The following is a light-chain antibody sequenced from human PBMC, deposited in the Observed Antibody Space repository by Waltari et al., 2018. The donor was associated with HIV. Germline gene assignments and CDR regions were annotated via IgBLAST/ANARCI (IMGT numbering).Light chain of an antibody. CDR2: VVS. CDR3: SSYTSSSTYV. J-gene: IGLJ1*01. Sequence: QSALTQPASVSGSPGQSLTISCTGTSNDVVSSKYVYWHQQHPGEAPKLKIHVVSDRPSGISNRFSGSKSGNSASLTISGLQTEDEAYYYCSSYTSSSTYVFGTVTRVTVL. CDR1: SNDVVSSKY. V-gene: IGLV2-14*03.